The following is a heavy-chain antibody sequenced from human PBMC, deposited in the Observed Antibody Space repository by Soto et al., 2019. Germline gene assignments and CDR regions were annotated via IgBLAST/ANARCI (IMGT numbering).Heavy chain of an antibody. CDR1: GFTFSSYA. D-gene: IGHD2-15*01. CDR3: AKDAEAQSTKPLLPTYFDY. V-gene: IGHV3-23*01. J-gene: IGHJ4*02. Sequence: PGGSLRLSCAASGFTFSSYAMSWVRQAPGKGLEWVSAISGSGGSTYYADSVKGRFTISRDNSKNTLYLQMNSLRAEDTAVYYCAKDAEAQSTKPLLPTYFDYWGQGTLVTVS. CDR2: ISGSGGST.